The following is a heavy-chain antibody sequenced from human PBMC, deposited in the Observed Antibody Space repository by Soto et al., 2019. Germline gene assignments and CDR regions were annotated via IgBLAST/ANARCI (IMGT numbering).Heavy chain of an antibody. V-gene: IGHV4-31*01. CDR1: GGSIIDSGSFY. J-gene: IGHJ5*02. CDR2: IYYSGIT. D-gene: IGHD2-15*01. CDR3: ARGEVVASNWFDP. Sequence: QVQMQESGPGLVKPSQTLYLTCSVSGGSIIDSGSFYWNWIRQHPGKGLEWIGYIYYSGITYYNRSLKNQATISLDTSKSQFSLKLTSVTAADTAIYYCARGEVVASNWFDPWGQGTLVTVSS.